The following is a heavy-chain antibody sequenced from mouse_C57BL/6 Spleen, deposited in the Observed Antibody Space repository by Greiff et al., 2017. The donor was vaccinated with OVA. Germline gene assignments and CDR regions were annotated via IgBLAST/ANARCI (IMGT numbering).Heavy chain of an antibody. CDR1: GYTFTSYW. Sequence: VQLQQPGAELVKPGASVKLSCKASGYTFTSYWMHWVKQRPGQGLEWIGMIHPTSGSTNYNEKFKSKATLTVDKSSSTAYMQLSSLTSEDSEVDYGEGGNWDLYFDYGGQGTTLTVSS. V-gene: IGHV1-64*01. CDR3: EGGNWDLYFDY. J-gene: IGHJ2*01. D-gene: IGHD4-1*01. CDR2: IHPTSGST.